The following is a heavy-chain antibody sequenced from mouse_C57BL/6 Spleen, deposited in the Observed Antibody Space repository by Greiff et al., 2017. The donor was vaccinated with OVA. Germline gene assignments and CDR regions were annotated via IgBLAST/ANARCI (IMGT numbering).Heavy chain of an antibody. Sequence: QVQLQQSGAELVKPGASVKLSCKASGYTFTSYWMHWVKQRPGQGLEWIGMIHPNSGSTNYNEKFKSKATLTVDKSSSTAYMQLSSLTSEDSAVYYCARLGTAYAMDYWGQGTSVTVSS. V-gene: IGHV1-64*01. CDR3: ARLGTAYAMDY. D-gene: IGHD3-3*01. CDR1: GYTFTSYW. CDR2: IHPNSGST. J-gene: IGHJ4*01.